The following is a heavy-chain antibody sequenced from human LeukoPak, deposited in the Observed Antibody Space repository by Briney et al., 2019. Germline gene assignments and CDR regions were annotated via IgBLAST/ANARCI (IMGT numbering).Heavy chain of an antibody. CDR1: GFTFSRHG. J-gene: IGHJ5*02. D-gene: IGHD1-26*01. CDR2: ISSSGSTI. V-gene: IGHV3-48*03. Sequence: PGGSLRLSCAASGFTFSRHGINWVRQAPGKGLEWVSYISSSGSTIYYADSVKGRFTISRDNAKNSLYLQMNSLRAEDTAVYYCARAGSGRSPDWFDPWGQGTLVTVSS. CDR3: ARAGSGRSPDWFDP.